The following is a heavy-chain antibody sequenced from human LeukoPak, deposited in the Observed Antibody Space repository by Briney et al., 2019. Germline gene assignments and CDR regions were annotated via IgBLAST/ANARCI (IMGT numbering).Heavy chain of an antibody. J-gene: IGHJ4*02. V-gene: IGHV4-39*01. Sequence: SETLSLTCTVSGGSISSSSYYWGWIRQPPGKGLEWIGSIYYSGSTYYNPSLKSRVTISVDTSKNQFSLKLSSATAADTAVYYCARVYSGSCFDYWGQGSLVTVSS. CDR2: IYYSGST. CDR1: GGSISSSSYY. CDR3: ARVYSGSCFDY. D-gene: IGHD1-26*01.